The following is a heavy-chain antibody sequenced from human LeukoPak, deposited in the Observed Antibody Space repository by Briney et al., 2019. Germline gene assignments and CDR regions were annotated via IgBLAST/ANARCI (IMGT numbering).Heavy chain of an antibody. D-gene: IGHD6-19*01. CDR3: AKEWGSGWSGGRNWFDP. V-gene: IGHV3-30*18. Sequence: PGRSLRLSCAASGFTFSSYGMHWVRQAPGKGLEWVAVISYDGSNKYYADSVKGRFTISRDNSKNTLYLQMNSLRAEDTAVYYCAKEWGSGWSGGRNWFDPWGQGTLVTVSS. CDR1: GFTFSSYG. J-gene: IGHJ5*02. CDR2: ISYDGSNK.